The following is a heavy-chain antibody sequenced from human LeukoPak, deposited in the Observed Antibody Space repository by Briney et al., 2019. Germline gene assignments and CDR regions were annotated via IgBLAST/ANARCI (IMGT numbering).Heavy chain of an antibody. Sequence: GGSLRLSCAASGFTFSTYGMHWVRQAPGKGLEWVAFIRYDGNNKFYADSVKGRFTISRDNSKNTLYLQMNSLRPEDTAVYYCAKMSSTNWGHFDYWGQGTLVTVSS. CDR2: IRYDGNNK. CDR3: AKMSSTNWGHFDY. CDR1: GFTFSTYG. V-gene: IGHV3-30*02. D-gene: IGHD7-27*01. J-gene: IGHJ4*02.